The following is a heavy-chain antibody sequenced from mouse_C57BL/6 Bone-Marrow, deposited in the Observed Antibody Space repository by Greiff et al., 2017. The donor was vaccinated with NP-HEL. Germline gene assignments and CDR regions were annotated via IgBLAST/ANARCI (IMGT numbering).Heavy chain of an antibody. V-gene: IGHV1-81*01. CDR2: IYPRSGNT. D-gene: IGHD2-3*01. CDR3: ERDGYSWYFDV. Sequence: QVQLQQSGAELARPGASVKLSCKASGYTFTSYGISWVKQRTGQGLEWIGEIYPRSGNTYYNEKFKGKATLTADRSSSTAYMELRSLTSEDSAVYFCERDGYSWYFDVWGTGTTVTVSS. CDR1: GYTFTSYG. J-gene: IGHJ1*03.